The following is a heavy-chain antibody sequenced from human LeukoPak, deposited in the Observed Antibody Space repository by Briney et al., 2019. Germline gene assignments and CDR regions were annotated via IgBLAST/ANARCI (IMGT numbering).Heavy chain of an antibody. J-gene: IGHJ3*02. Sequence: GESLKISRKGSGYSFSTYWIGWVRPMPGKGLEWMVIIYPGDSDTRYSPSFQGQVTISADKSISTAYLQWSSLKASDTAMFYCARGIRNAFDIWGQGTMVSVSS. V-gene: IGHV5-51*01. D-gene: IGHD5-18*01. CDR1: GYSFSTYW. CDR3: ARGIRNAFDI. CDR2: IYPGDSDT.